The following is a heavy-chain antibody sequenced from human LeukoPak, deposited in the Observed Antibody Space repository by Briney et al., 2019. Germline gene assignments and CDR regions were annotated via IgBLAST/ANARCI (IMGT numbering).Heavy chain of an antibody. CDR2: IYYSGST. D-gene: IGHD6-6*01. J-gene: IGHJ4*02. CDR3: ASDRGYSSSAYFFDY. CDR1: GGSISSYF. Sequence: SETLSPTCTVSGGSISSYFWSWIRQPPGKGLEWIGYIYYSGSTNYNPSLKSRVTISVDTSKNQFSLKLSSVTAADTAVYYWASDRGYSSSAYFFDYCGQGTLGTVSS. V-gene: IGHV4-59*01.